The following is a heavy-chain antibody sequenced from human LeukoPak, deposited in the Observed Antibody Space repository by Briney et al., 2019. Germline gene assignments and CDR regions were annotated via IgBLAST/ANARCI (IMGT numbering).Heavy chain of an antibody. CDR1: GGSMTYYF. Sequence: NPLETLTLTCTVSGGSMTYYFWSWVRQPAGKGLDWIGRIYTNDNSNYNPSLKSRVTMSIDTSKNQFSLRLRSVTAADTAIYYCARESTTLGSPYGFDFWGPGTRVTVSS. CDR3: ARESTTLGSPYGFDF. J-gene: IGHJ4*02. CDR2: IYTNDNS. V-gene: IGHV4-4*07. D-gene: IGHD1/OR15-1a*01.